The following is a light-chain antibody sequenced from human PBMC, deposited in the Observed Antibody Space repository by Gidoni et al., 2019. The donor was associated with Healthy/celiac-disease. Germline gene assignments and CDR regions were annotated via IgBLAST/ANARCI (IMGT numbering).Light chain of an antibody. V-gene: IGKV6-21*01. Sequence: PDQSPKLLITHASQSFSGVPSRFSGSGSGTDFTLTINSLEAEDAATYYCHQSSSLPITFGQGTRLEIK. J-gene: IGKJ5*01. CDR2: HAS. CDR3: HQSSSLPIT.